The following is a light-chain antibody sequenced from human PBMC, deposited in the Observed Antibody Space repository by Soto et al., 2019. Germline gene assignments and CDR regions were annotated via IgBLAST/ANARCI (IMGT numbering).Light chain of an antibody. Sequence: EIVLTQSPATLSLSPGERATLSCRASQSVSSYLAWYQQKPGQAPRLLIYDASNRATGIPARFSGSGSGTDFTLTISILEPEDFAVYSCQQSSNWPPTFGQGTKVEIQ. CDR3: QQSSNWPPT. CDR2: DAS. V-gene: IGKV3-11*01. J-gene: IGKJ1*01. CDR1: QSVSSY.